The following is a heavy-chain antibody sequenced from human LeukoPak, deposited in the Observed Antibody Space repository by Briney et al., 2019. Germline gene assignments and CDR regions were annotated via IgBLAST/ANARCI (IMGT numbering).Heavy chain of an antibody. CDR1: GCSIRSYY. CDR2: IYFSGST. D-gene: IGHD3-3*01. CDR3: ARSYDTNFDY. J-gene: IGHJ4*02. Sequence: SETLSLTCTVSGCSIRSYYWSWIRQPPGKGLEWIGYIYFSGSTSYNPSLKSRVTISVDRSKNQFSLKLSSVAAADTAVYYCARSYDTNFDYWGQGTLVTVSS. V-gene: IGHV4-59*01.